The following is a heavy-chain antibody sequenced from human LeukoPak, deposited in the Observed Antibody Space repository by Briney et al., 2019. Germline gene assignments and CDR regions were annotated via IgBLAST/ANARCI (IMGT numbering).Heavy chain of an antibody. Sequence: GGSLRLSCAASGLTVSSNYMSWVRQAPGKGLEWVSIIYSGGSTYYADSVKGRFTISRDNSKNTLYLQMNSLRAEDTAVYYCARCTDSSGWYRWFGPWGQGTLDTVSS. CDR1: GLTVSSNY. CDR3: ARCTDSSGWYRWFGP. V-gene: IGHV3-53*01. D-gene: IGHD6-19*01. J-gene: IGHJ5*02. CDR2: IYSGGST.